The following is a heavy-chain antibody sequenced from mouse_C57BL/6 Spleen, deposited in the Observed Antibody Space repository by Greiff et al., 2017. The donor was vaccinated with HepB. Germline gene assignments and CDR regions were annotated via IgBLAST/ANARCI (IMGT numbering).Heavy chain of an antibody. V-gene: IGHV3-6*01. Sequence: EVKLEESGPGLVKPSQSLSLTCSVTGYSITSGYYWNWIRQFPGNKLEWMGYISYDGSNNYNPSLKNRISITRDTSKNQFFLKLNSVTTEDTATYYCARKGLYYYGSSYGYFDVWGTGTTVTVSS. CDR2: ISYDGSN. J-gene: IGHJ1*03. CDR3: ARKGLYYYGSSYGYFDV. CDR1: GYSITSGYY. D-gene: IGHD1-1*01.